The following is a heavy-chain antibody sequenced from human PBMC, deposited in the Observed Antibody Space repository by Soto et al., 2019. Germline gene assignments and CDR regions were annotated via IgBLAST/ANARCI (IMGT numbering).Heavy chain of an antibody. CDR3: ARDSGYDPTNYYYYYGMDV. V-gene: IGHV3-21*01. D-gene: IGHD5-12*01. CDR1: GFTFSSYS. CDR2: ISSSSSYI. Sequence: SGVSLRLSCAASGFTFSSYSMNWVRQAPGKGLEWVSSISSSSSYIYYADSVKGRFTISRDNAKNSLYLQMNSLRAEDTAVYYCARDSGYDPTNYYYYYGMDVWGQGTTVTVSS. J-gene: IGHJ6*02.